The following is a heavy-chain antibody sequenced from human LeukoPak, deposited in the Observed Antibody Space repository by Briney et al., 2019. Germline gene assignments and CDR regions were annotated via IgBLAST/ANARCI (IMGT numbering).Heavy chain of an antibody. CDR2: ISYDGSNK. D-gene: IGHD2-8*01. CDR1: GFTFSSYG. V-gene: IGHV3-30*03. CDR3: ARKLMSSRRFEY. J-gene: IGHJ4*02. Sequence: PGGSLRLSCAASGFTFSSYGMHWVRQAPGKGLEWVAVISYDGSNKYYADSVKGRFTISRDNSKNTLYLQMNSLRAEDTAVYYCARKLMSSRRFEYWGQGTLVTVSS.